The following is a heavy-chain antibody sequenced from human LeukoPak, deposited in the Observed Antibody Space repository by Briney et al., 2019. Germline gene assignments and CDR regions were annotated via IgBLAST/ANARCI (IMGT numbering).Heavy chain of an antibody. J-gene: IGHJ3*02. Sequence: SETLSLTCTVSGGSISNGGHYWTWIRQHPGKGLEWIGYIFYSGSTYYNPSLKSRVTISVDTSKNQFSLRLSSVTAADTAVYYCARDARGDMSGYFYFYAFGIWGQGTMVTVSS. CDR1: GGSISNGGHY. V-gene: IGHV4-31*03. CDR2: IFYSGST. D-gene: IGHD3-22*01. CDR3: ARDARGDMSGYFYFYAFGI.